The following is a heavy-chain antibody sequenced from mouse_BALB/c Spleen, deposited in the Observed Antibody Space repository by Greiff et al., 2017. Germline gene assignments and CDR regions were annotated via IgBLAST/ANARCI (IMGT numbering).Heavy chain of an antibody. CDR2: ISYSGST. Sequence: EVKLEESGPGLVKPSQSLSLTCTVTGYSITSDYAWNWIRQFPGNKLEWMGYISYSGSTSYNPSLKSRISITRDTSKNQFFLQLNSVTTEDTATCYCARDGYDVGGYAMDFWGQGTSVNVSS. V-gene: IGHV3-2*02. CDR1: GYSITSDYA. J-gene: IGHJ4*01. D-gene: IGHD2-2*01. CDR3: ARDGYDVGGYAMDF.